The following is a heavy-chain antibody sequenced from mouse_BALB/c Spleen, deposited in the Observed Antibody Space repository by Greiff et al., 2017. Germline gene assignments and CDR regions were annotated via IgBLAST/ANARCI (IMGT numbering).Heavy chain of an antibody. J-gene: IGHJ4*01. CDR1: GFNIKDTY. CDR2: IDPANGNT. Sequence: EVLGVESGAELVKPGASVKLSCTASGFNIKDTYMHWVKQRPEQGLEWIGRIDPANGNTKYDPKFQGKATITADTSSNTAYLQLSSLTSEDTAVYYCARGRYDAMDYWGQGTSVTVAS. CDR3: ARGRYDAMDY. V-gene: IGHV14-3*02.